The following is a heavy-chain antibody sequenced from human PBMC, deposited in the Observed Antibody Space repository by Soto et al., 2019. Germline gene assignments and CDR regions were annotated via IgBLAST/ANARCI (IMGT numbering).Heavy chain of an antibody. D-gene: IGHD2-21*02. Sequence: PSETLSLTCTVSGGSISSSSYYWGWIRQPPGKGLEWIGSFYYSGSTYYNPSLKSRVTISVDTSKNQFSLKVTSVTAADTAVYYCARFLSGDCSGFVCHGVAYCATDVWGQGTTVTVSS. CDR3: ARFLSGDCSGFVCHGVAYCATDV. V-gene: IGHV4-39*01. CDR1: GGSISSSSYY. J-gene: IGHJ6*02. CDR2: FYYSGST.